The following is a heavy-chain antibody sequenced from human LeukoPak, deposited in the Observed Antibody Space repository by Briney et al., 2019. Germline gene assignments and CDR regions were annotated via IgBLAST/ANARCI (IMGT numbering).Heavy chain of an antibody. V-gene: IGHV4-59*08. J-gene: IGHJ3*02. CDR1: GGSISSYY. CDR2: IYYSGST. Sequence: SETLSLTCTVSGGSISSYYWSWIRQPPGKGLEWIGYIYYSGSTNYNPSLKSRVTISVDTSKNQFSLKLSSVTAADTAVYYCARHESPKPPAAFDIWGQGTMVTVSS. CDR3: ARHESPKPPAAFDI.